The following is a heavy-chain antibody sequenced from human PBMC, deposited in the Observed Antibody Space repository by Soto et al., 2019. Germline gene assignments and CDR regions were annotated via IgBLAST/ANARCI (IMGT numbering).Heavy chain of an antibody. V-gene: IGHV1-2*02. D-gene: IGHD5-12*01. Sequence: GXSVKVSCKASGYTFTGYYMHWARQAPVQGLEWMGWINPNTGVTNYAQKFQGRVTMTRDTSISTAYMELSRLRSDDTAMYYCARDLRSGYDTYFDYWGQGTLVTVSS. CDR1: GYTFTGYY. J-gene: IGHJ4*02. CDR3: ARDLRSGYDTYFDY. CDR2: INPNTGVT.